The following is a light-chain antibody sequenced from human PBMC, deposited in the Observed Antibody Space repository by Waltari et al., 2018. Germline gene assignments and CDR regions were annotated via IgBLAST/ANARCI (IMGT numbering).Light chain of an antibody. CDR3: QQPYFYPRT. V-gene: IGKV1-9*01. CDR2: GAS. J-gene: IGKJ1*01. CDR1: QDIRHY. Sequence: IQLTQSPSFLSASVGDRVTITCRASQDIRHYFAWYQQKPGSAPQFLIYGASTLQGGVPARFSGSGSGTEFTLTITNLQPEDFATYYCQQPYFYPRTFGQGTKVDIK.